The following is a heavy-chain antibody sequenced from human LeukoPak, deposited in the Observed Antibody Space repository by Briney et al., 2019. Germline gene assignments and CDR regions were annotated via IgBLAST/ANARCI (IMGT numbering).Heavy chain of an antibody. CDR3: ARGAAVAGTWDSGMDV. CDR1: GYSFTDYY. CDR2: ISPSSGAT. Sequence: ASVKVSCKASGYSFTDYYIHWVRQAPGQGLEWMGRISPSSGATNYAQKFQGRVTMTSDTSISTAYMDPSSLISDDTAVYYCARGAAVAGTWDSGMDVWGQGTTATVSS. V-gene: IGHV1-2*06. D-gene: IGHD6-19*01. J-gene: IGHJ6*02.